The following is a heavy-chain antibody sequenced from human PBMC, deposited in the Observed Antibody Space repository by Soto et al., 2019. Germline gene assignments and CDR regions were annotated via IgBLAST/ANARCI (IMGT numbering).Heavy chain of an antibody. CDR3: ARTRSTSFGVAPRGVFDC. CDR1: GGSISSGGYS. D-gene: IGHD3-3*01. J-gene: IGHJ3*01. Sequence: SETLSLTCAVSGGSISSGGYSWSWIRQQPGKGLEWLGYIYHGGSTYYNPSLKSRVTMSVDRSKNQFSLRLSSVTAAATAVHYCARTRSTSFGVAPRGVFDCWGQGTRGAVAS. V-gene: IGHV4-30-2*01. CDR2: IYHGGST.